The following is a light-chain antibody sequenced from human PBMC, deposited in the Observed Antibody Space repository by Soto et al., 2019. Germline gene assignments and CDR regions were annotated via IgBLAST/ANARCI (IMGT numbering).Light chain of an antibody. CDR3: SSYTSSSPLV. CDR1: SSDVGGYNY. V-gene: IGLV2-14*01. Sequence: QSALTQPASVSGSPGQSITISCTGTSSDVGGYNYVSWYQQHPGKAPKLMIYEVSNRPSGVSNRFSGSKSGNTASLTISGLQAEDEADYSCSSYTSSSPLVFGTGTKGTVL. J-gene: IGLJ1*01. CDR2: EVS.